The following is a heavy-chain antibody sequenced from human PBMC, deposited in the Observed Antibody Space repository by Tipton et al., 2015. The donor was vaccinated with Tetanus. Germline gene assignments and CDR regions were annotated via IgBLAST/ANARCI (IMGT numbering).Heavy chain of an antibody. J-gene: IGHJ4*02. CDR3: ARIHDFWSGYFDF. D-gene: IGHD3-3*01. CDR1: GGSVSSGSYY. V-gene: IGHV4-61*01. CDR2: ILYKGGT. Sequence: TLSLTCTVSGGSVSSGSYYWSWVRQPPGKGLEYIGYILYKGGTNYNPSLKSRVIISADASKNQFSLKLSSVTAADTAVYYCARIHDFWSGYFDFWGQGSLVRVSS.